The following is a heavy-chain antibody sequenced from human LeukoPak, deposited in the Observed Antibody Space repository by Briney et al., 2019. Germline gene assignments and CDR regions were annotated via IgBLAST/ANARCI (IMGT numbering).Heavy chain of an antibody. CDR1: GGSISSYY. Sequence: SETLCLTCTISGGSISSYYWTWIRQPPGKGLEGIGCVYYTGRTTYHPSLKSRVTISVDTSKNQFSLKLSSVTAADTAMYYCVRRIATTGIYGFDIWGQGTMVTVSS. D-gene: IGHD6-13*01. CDR3: VRRIATTGIYGFDI. J-gene: IGHJ3*02. V-gene: IGHV4-59*01. CDR2: VYYTGRT.